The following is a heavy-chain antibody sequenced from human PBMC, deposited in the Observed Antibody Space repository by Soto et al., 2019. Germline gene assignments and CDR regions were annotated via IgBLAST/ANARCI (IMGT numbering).Heavy chain of an antibody. D-gene: IGHD1-1*01. Sequence: SETLSLTCTVSGGSISNYYWTWIRQPPGKGLEWLGYIYYTGNTNYNPSLKSRVTLSVDTSKNQFSLKLSSVTAADTAVYYCARRYGTTFDYWGQGTLVTVS. CDR1: GGSISNYY. V-gene: IGHV4-59*01. J-gene: IGHJ4*02. CDR3: ARRYGTTFDY. CDR2: IYYTGNT.